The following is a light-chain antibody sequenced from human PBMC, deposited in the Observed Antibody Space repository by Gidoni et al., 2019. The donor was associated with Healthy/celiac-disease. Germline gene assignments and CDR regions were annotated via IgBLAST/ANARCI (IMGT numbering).Light chain of an antibody. V-gene: IGLV2-23*01. CDR3: CSYAGSSTVV. CDR1: SSDVGSYNL. Sequence: QSALTQPASLSGSPGQSITISCTGTSSDVGSYNLFSWYQQHPGKAPKLMIYEGSKRPSGVSNRFSGSKSGNTASLTISGLQAEDEADYYCCSYAGSSTVVFGGGTKLTVL. J-gene: IGLJ2*01. CDR2: EGS.